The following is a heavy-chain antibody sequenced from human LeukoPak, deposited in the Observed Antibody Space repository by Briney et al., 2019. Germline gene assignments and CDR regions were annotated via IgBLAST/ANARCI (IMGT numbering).Heavy chain of an antibody. CDR2: INPNSGGT. Sequence: GASVKVSCKASGYTFTVYYMHWVRQAPGQGLEWMGWINPNSGGTNYAQKFQGRVTMTRDTSISTAYMELSRLRSDDTAVYYCATFAGEHQAPFDYWGQGTLVTVSS. CDR1: GYTFTVYY. J-gene: IGHJ4*02. V-gene: IGHV1-2*02. CDR3: ATFAGEHQAPFDY. D-gene: IGHD1-26*01.